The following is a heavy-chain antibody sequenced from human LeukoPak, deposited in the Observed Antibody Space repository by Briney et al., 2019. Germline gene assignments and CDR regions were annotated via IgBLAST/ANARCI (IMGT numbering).Heavy chain of an antibody. CDR3: AKDLYGYVSNWFDP. CDR1: GFTFSSYA. CDR2: ISGSGGST. Sequence: PGGSLRLSCAASGFTFSSYAMSWVRQAPGKGLEWVSAISGSGGSTYYADSVKGRFTISRDNSKNTLYPQMNSLRAEDTAVYYCAKDLYGYVSNWFDPWGQGTLVTVSS. V-gene: IGHV3-23*01. J-gene: IGHJ5*02. D-gene: IGHD5-12*01.